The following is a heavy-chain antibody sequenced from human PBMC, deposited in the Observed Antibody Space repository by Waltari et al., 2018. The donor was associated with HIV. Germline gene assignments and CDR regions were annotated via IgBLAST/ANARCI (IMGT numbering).Heavy chain of an antibody. CDR3: ARDLTAPGTGDQYYDYMDV. J-gene: IGHJ6*03. CDR1: GGLINDYH. D-gene: IGHD6-13*01. CDR2: LSFTERT. Sequence: QVQLQESGPGLVKASETLSLSCSVSGGLINDYHWSWIRQPPGKGREWIGQLSFTERTRYNPSLKIRVTISLDMSRKRFSLNLMSLTAEDTAVYYWARDLTAPGTGDQYYDYMDVWGEGTAVTVSS. V-gene: IGHV4-59*01.